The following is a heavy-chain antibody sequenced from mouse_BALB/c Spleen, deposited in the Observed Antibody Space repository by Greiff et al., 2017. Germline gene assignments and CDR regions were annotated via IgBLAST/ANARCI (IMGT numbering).Heavy chain of an antibody. CDR3: TREGNLWLRDAY. J-gene: IGHJ3*01. Sequence: QVQLQQPGAELVRPGASVKLSCKASGYTFTSYWINWVKQRPGQGLEWIGNIYPSDSYTNYNQKFKDKATLTVDKSSSTAYMQLSSPTSEDSAVYYCTREGNLWLRDAYWGQGTLVTVSA. CDR1: GYTFTSYW. D-gene: IGHD2-2*01. CDR2: IYPSDSYT. V-gene: IGHV1-69*02.